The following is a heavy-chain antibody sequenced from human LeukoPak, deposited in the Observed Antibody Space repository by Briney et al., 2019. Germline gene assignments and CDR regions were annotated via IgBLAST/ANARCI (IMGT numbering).Heavy chain of an antibody. Sequence: GGSLRLSCAASGFTFSSYAMSRVRQAPGKGLEWVSAISGSGGSTYYADSVKGRFTISRDNSKNTLYLQMNSLRAEDTAVYYCAKEQTTTVTTWDWFDPWGQGTLVTVSS. J-gene: IGHJ5*02. V-gene: IGHV3-23*01. CDR1: GFTFSSYA. CDR2: ISGSGGST. D-gene: IGHD4-17*01. CDR3: AKEQTTTVTTWDWFDP.